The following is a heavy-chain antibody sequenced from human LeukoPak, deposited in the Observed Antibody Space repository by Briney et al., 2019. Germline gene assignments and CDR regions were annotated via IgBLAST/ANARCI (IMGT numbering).Heavy chain of an antibody. D-gene: IGHD3-3*01. CDR2: INSDGSST. Sequence: GGSLRLSCAASGFTFSSYWMHWVRHAPGKGLVWVSRINSDGSSTSYADSVKGRFTISRDNSKNTLFLQMNSLRAEDTAVYYCAKIPQVAIFSVPNFDYWGQGTLVTVSS. CDR1: GFTFSSYW. CDR3: AKIPQVAIFSVPNFDY. V-gene: IGHV3-74*01. J-gene: IGHJ4*02.